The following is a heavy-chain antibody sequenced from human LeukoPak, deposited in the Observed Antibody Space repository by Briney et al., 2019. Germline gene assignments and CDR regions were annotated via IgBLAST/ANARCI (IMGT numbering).Heavy chain of an antibody. J-gene: IGHJ6*03. V-gene: IGHV4-39*01. Sequence: SETLSLTCTVSGGSISSSNYYWDWIRQSPGKGLEWIGSIYYSGSTYYNPPLKSRLAMSVDTSKNQFSLKLSSVTAADTAVYYCARSYSSGGFYYNYYYMDVWGKGTTVTVSS. CDR1: GGSISSSNYY. D-gene: IGHD6-19*01. CDR2: IYYSGST. CDR3: ARSYSSGGFYYNYYYMDV.